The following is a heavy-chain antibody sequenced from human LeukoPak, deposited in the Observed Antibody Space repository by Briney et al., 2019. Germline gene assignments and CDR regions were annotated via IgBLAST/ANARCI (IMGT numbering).Heavy chain of an antibody. CDR1: GGSISGHY. V-gene: IGHV4-59*11. J-gene: IGHJ4*02. CDR3: ARDRTLCSGTRCPSHYFDF. CDR2: IHYSGTT. D-gene: IGHD2-2*01. Sequence: PSETLSLTCTVSGGSISGHYWNWIRQPPGKGLEWIGYIHYSGTTNYSPSLKSRATISVDTSKNQLSLKLSSLTAADTAVYYCARDRTLCSGTRCPSHYFDFWGQGILVTVSS.